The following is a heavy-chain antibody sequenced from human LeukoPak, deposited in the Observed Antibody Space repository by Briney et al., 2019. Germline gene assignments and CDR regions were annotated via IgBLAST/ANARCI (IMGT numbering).Heavy chain of an antibody. D-gene: IGHD4-17*01. CDR3: ARERTSHYGDYDWFDP. J-gene: IGHJ5*02. CDR1: GFTFSSYS. CDR2: ISRSSSYI. Sequence: GGSLRLSCAASGFTFSSYSMNWVRQAPGKGLEWVSSISRSSSYIYYADSVKGRFTISRDNAKNSLYLQMNSLRAEDTAVYYCARERTSHYGDYDWFDPWGQGTLVTVSS. V-gene: IGHV3-21*01.